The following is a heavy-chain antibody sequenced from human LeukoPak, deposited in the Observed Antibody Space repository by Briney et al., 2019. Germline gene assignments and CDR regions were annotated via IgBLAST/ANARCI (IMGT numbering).Heavy chain of an antibody. CDR3: TRLGCSGSYFCLD. CDR2: IRSKANSYAT. Sequence: GGSLRLSCAASGFTFSGSAMHWVRQASGKGLEWVGRIRSKANSYATAYAASVKGRFTISRDDSKNTAYLQMNSLKTEDTAVYYCTRLGCSGSYFCLDWGQGTLVTVSS. D-gene: IGHD1-26*01. V-gene: IGHV3-73*01. J-gene: IGHJ4*02. CDR1: GFTFSGSA.